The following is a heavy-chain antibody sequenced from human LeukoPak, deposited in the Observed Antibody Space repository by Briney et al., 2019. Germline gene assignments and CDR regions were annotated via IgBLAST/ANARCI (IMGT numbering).Heavy chain of an antibody. Sequence: SETLSLTCTVSGGSISSYYWSWIRQPPGKGLEWIGYIYYSGSTNYNPSLKSRVTISVDTSKNQFSLKLSSVTAADTAVYYCARASRPPATYYYYYGMDVWGQGTTVTVSS. CDR2: IYYSGST. D-gene: IGHD6-25*01. CDR3: ARASRPPATYYYYYGMDV. V-gene: IGHV4-59*12. CDR1: GGSISSYY. J-gene: IGHJ6*02.